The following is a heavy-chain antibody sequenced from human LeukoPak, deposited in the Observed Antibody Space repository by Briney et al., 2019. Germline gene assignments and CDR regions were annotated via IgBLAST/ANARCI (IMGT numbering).Heavy chain of an antibody. Sequence: GRSLRLSCAASGFTFSSYTMHWVRQAPGKGLEWVAVIWYDGSNTYYADSVTGRFTISRDNSKNSLYLQMNSLRAEDAAVYYCARDRSGYYYDAFDIWGQGTMVTVSS. D-gene: IGHD3-22*01. J-gene: IGHJ3*02. V-gene: IGHV3-30*07. CDR3: ARDRSGYYYDAFDI. CDR2: IWYDGSNT. CDR1: GFTFSSYT.